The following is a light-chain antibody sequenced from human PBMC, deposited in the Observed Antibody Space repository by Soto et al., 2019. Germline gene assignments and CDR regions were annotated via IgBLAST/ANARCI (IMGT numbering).Light chain of an antibody. Sequence: QSVLTQPASVSGSPGQSITISCTGTSSDIGGSNFVSWYQQHPGKAPKLMIYDVSNRPSGVSNRFSGSKSGNTASFTISGLQAEDEADYYCTSYTSSSTLQFGGGTKLTVL. CDR3: TSYTSSSTLQ. CDR2: DVS. V-gene: IGLV2-14*03. CDR1: SSDIGGSNF. J-gene: IGLJ2*01.